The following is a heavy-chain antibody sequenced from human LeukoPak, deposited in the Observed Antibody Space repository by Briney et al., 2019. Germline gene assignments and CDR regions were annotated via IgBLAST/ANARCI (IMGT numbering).Heavy chain of an antibody. CDR1: GFSFEAYG. J-gene: IGHJ4*02. D-gene: IGHD1-1*01. CDR2: ITWNSDDM. V-gene: IGHV3-9*01. CDR3: TRVTSWRTGFDY. Sequence: PGRSLRLSCAASGFSFEAYGMYWVRQAPGKGLEWVSGITWNSDDMAYADSVKGRFTISRDNAKNCLYLQMNSLTVEGTALYYCTRVTSWRTGFDYWGQGTLVTVSS.